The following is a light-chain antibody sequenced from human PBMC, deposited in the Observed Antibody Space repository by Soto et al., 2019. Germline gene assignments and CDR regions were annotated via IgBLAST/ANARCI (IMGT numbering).Light chain of an antibody. CDR2: GAS. CDR1: QSVSSIY. J-gene: IGKJ1*01. Sequence: EIVLTQSPGTLSLSPGEGATLSCRASQSVSSIYLAWYQQKPGQAPMLLIYGASSRATGIPDRFSGSGSGTDFTLTISRLEPEDFAVYYCQQSVTFGQGTKVEIK. V-gene: IGKV3-20*01. CDR3: QQSVT.